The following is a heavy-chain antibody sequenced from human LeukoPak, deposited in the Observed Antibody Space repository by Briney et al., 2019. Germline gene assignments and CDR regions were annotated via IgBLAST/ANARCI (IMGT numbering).Heavy chain of an antibody. Sequence: PSETLSLTCTVSGGSISSGDYYWSWIRQPPGKGLEWIGYIYYSGSTYYNPSLKSRVTISVDTSKNQFSLKLSSVTAADTAVYYCARSPLRYRDAFDIWGQGTMVTVSS. CDR1: GGSISSGDYY. V-gene: IGHV4-30-4*01. CDR2: IYYSGST. D-gene: IGHD3-9*01. J-gene: IGHJ3*02. CDR3: ARSPLRYRDAFDI.